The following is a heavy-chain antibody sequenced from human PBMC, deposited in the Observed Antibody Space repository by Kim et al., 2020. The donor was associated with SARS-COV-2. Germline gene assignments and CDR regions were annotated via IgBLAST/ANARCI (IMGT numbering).Heavy chain of an antibody. CDR1: GFTFSSYG. J-gene: IGHJ4*02. CDR3: AKDQAPYLYSGSYYERASLVS. D-gene: IGHD1-26*01. Sequence: GGSLRLSCAASGFTFSSYGMHWVRQAPGKGLEWVAVISYDGSNKYYADSVKGRFTISRDNSKNTLYLQMNSLRAEDTAVYYCAKDQAPYLYSGSYYERASLVSWGQGTLVTVSS. V-gene: IGHV3-30*18. CDR2: ISYDGSNK.